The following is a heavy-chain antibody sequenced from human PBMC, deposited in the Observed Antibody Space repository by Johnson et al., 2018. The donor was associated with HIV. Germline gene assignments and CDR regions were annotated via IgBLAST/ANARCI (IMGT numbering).Heavy chain of an antibody. D-gene: IGHD3-3*01. J-gene: IGHJ3*01. CDR1: GFTFSSYA. CDR2: ISYDGSNK. Sequence: QVQLVESGGGVVQPGRSLRLSCAASGFTFSSYAMHWVRQAPGKGLEWVAVISYDGSNKYSADSVKGRFTISRDNSKNTLYLQMNSLRTEDTAVYHCARGRMHFLEGGAFDVWGHGTMVTVSA. V-gene: IGHV3-30-3*01. CDR3: ARGRMHFLEGGAFDV.